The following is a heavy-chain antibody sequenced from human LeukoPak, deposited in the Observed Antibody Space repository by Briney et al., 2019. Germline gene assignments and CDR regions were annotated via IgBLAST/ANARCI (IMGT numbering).Heavy chain of an antibody. CDR2: ISNDGGGT. CDR3: AKGSSGYFVDL. Sequence: TGGSLRLSCAASGFIFNNYGLIWVRQAPGKGLEWVSAISNDGGGTNCADFVKGRFTISRDNSKNTLFLQMNSLRAEDTALYYCAKGSSGYFVDLWGQGTLVTVSS. J-gene: IGHJ5*02. CDR1: GFIFNNYG. D-gene: IGHD3-22*01. V-gene: IGHV3-23*01.